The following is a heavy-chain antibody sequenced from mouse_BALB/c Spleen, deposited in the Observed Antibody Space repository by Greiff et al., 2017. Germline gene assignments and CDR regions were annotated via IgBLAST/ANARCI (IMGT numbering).Heavy chain of an antibody. V-gene: IGHV5-6-5*01. J-gene: IGHJ2*01. D-gene: IGHD2-4*01. CDR1: GFTFSSYA. Sequence: EVKLMESGGGLVKPGGSLKLSCAASGFTFSSYAMSWVRQTPEKRLEWVASISSGGSTYYPDSVKGRFTISRDNARNILYLQMSSLRSEDTAMYYCARTYYDYYFDYWGQGTTLTVSS. CDR2: ISSGGST. CDR3: ARTYYDYYFDY.